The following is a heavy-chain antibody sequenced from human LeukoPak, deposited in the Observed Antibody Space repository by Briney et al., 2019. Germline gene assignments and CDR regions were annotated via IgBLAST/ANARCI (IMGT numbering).Heavy chain of an antibody. CDR1: GFTFSTYN. J-gene: IGHJ4*02. CDR3: ARGGLHYDTSAYYYMNY. D-gene: IGHD3-22*01. Sequence: GGSLRLSCAASGFTFSTYNMHRVRQAPGKGLEWISYITTAGNVIFYADSVKGRFTISRDEAKNSLYLQMDSLRAEDTAFYYCARGGLHYDTSAYYYMNYWGQGTLVTVSS. V-gene: IGHV3-48*01. CDR2: ITTAGNVI.